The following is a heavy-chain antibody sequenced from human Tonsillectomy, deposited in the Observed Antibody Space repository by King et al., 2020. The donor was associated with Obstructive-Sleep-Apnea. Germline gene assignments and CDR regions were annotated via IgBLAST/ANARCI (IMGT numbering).Heavy chain of an antibody. CDR2: IKQEGSEK. V-gene: IGHV3-7*01. J-gene: IGHJ6*02. CDR1: GFTFSSYW. CDR3: ARDLGGGYSGYDNSYYYGMDV. D-gene: IGHD5-12*01. Sequence: VQLVESGGGLVQPGGSLRLSCAASGFTFSSYWMSWVRQAPGKGLEWVANIKQEGSEKYYVDSVKGRFTISRDNAKNSLYLQMNSLRAEDTAVYYCARDLGGGYSGYDNSYYYGMDVWGQGTTVTVSS.